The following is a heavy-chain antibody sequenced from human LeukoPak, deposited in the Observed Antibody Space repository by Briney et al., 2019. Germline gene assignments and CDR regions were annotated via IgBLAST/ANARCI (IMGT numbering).Heavy chain of an antibody. D-gene: IGHD3-10*01. CDR1: GFTFSNYW. J-gene: IGHJ4*02. V-gene: IGHV3-7*01. CDR2: LKKDGSEK. CDR3: ARDSGWFRLVY. Sequence: GGSLSLSCAASGFTFSNYWLSWVRQAAGKGLEWVGILKKDGSEKSYVGSVRGRFTISRDHAKSSLYLQMNSLRADDSAVYYCARDSGWFRLVYWGRGTLVTVSS.